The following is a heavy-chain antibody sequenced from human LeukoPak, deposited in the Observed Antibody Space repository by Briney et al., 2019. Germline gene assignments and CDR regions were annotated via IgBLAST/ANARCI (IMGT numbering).Heavy chain of an antibody. CDR1: GYTFSAYY. V-gene: IGHV1-2*02. Sequence: ASVKVSCKASGYTFSAYYMHWVRQAPGQGLEWMGWINPNSGGTNYAQNFQGRVIMTRDTSIRTAYMELSSLRSDDTAVYYCARDFNTPSLDYWGQGTLVTVSS. CDR3: ARDFNTPSLDY. CDR2: INPNSGGT. D-gene: IGHD2/OR15-2a*01. J-gene: IGHJ4*02.